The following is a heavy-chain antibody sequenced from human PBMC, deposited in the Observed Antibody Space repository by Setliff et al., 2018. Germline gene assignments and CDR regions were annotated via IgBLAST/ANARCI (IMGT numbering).Heavy chain of an antibody. CDR1: GDSISSGSYY. D-gene: IGHD3-3*01. J-gene: IGHJ3*02. Sequence: SETLSLTCTVSGDSISSGSYYWTWIRQPAGKGLEWIGHFHTGGSTNYNPSLKSRVTISVDTSKNQFSLKLSSVTAADTAVYYCARSGYYDFWSGFLNDAFDIWGQGTMVTVSS. V-gene: IGHV4-61*09. CDR2: FHTGGST. CDR3: ARSGYYDFWSGFLNDAFDI.